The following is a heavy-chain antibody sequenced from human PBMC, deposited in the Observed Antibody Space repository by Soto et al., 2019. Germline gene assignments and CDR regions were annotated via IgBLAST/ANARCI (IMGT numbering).Heavy chain of an antibody. CDR2: IYYSERTSYNSGST. CDR1: GDSMTSSSYY. J-gene: IGHJ6*02. CDR3: ARGKPSGYRFGPRNFFYYGLDV. V-gene: IGHV4-39*01. D-gene: IGHD5-18*01. Sequence: SETLSLTCTVSGDSMTSSSYYWGWIRQPPGKGLEWIGSIYYSERTSYNSGSTYYSPSLKSRVTISGDTSKSQFSLKLSSVTAADTAVYFCARGKPSGYRFGPRNFFYYGLDVWGPGTTVTISS.